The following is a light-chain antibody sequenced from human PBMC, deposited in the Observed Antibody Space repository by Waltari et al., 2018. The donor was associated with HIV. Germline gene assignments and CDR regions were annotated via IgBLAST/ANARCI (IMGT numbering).Light chain of an antibody. CDR1: RSNVGNNY. J-gene: IGLJ3*02. CDR3: GTWDSGLSAEV. Sequence: QSVLTQPPSVSAAPGQKVTISCSGSRSNVGNNYVSWYQQLPGTAPKLLIYDSNKRPSGIPDRCSGSKSGTSATLGITGLQTGDEADYYCGTWDSGLSAEVFGGGTKVTVL. V-gene: IGLV1-51*01. CDR2: DSN.